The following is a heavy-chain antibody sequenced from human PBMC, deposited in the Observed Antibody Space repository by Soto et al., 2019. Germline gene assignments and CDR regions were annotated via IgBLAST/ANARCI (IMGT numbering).Heavy chain of an antibody. V-gene: IGHV1-69*13. Sequence: ASVKVSCKASGGTFSSYGISWVRHAPGEGLEWMGGIIPIFGTANYAQKLQGRGTITADESTSTAYRELSSLRSEDTAVYYCGTAPVGATPGDYFDHWGQGTLVSVSS. CDR3: GTAPVGATPGDYFDH. J-gene: IGHJ1*01. CDR1: GGTFSSYG. CDR2: IIPIFGTA. D-gene: IGHD1-26*01.